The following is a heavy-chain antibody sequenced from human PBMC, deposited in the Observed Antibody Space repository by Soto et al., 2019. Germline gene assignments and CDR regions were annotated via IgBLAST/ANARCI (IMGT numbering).Heavy chain of an antibody. V-gene: IGHV5-51*01. J-gene: IGHJ4*02. CDR3: ARQAYHFDGTSFGY. D-gene: IGHD3-9*01. CDR1: GYSFTHYW. Sequence: EVQLVQSGAEVKKPGEPLRISCKASGYSFTHYWIGWVRQMSGKGLEWMGVIYPVDSNTKFSPSFQGQVTMSVDNSISTAYLQWISRKASDTAMYYCARQAYHFDGTSFGYWGQGTLVTVSS. CDR2: IYPVDSNT.